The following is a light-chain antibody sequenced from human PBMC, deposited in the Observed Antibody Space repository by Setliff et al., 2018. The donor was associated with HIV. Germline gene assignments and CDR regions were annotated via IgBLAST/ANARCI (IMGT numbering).Light chain of an antibody. CDR3: SSCTSIYTYV. Sequence: QSVLTQPASVSGSPGQSITISCIGTSGDIGAYNYVSWYQQYPDKAPKLIIYEVSNRPSGVSNRFSGSKSGNTASLTISGLQAEDEADYYCSSCTSIYTYVFGTGTKVTVL. J-gene: IGLJ1*01. CDR2: EVS. CDR1: SGDIGAYNY. V-gene: IGLV2-14*01.